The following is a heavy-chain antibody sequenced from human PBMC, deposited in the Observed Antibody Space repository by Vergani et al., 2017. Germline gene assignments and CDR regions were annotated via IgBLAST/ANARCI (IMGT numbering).Heavy chain of an antibody. CDR3: ARDPLWDFWSGGGYNWFDP. J-gene: IGHJ5*02. Sequence: QVQLVQSGSELKKPGASVKVSCKASGYTFTSYAMNWVRQAPGQGLEWMGWINTNTGNPTYAQGFTGRFVFSLDTSVSTAYLQISSLKAEDTAVYYCARDPLWDFWSGGGYNWFDPWGQGTLVTVSS. V-gene: IGHV7-4-1*02. D-gene: IGHD3-3*01. CDR1: GYTFTSYA. CDR2: INTNTGNP.